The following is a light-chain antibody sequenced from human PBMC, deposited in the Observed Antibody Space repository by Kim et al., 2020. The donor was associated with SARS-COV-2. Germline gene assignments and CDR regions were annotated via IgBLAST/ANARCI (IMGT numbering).Light chain of an antibody. Sequence: VSPGQTASITFSGDKLGDKYACWYQQKPGQSPVLVIYQDSKRPSGIPERFSGSNSGNTATLTISGTQAMDEADYYCQAWDSSTGVFGGGTQLTVL. CDR2: QDS. J-gene: IGLJ3*02. V-gene: IGLV3-1*01. CDR3: QAWDSSTGV. CDR1: KLGDKY.